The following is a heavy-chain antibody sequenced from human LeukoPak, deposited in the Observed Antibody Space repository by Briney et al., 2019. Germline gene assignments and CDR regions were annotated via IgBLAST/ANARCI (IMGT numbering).Heavy chain of an antibody. CDR3: ASAYPGRVLLWFGEADY. V-gene: IGHV4-38-2*02. CDR1: GYSISSGYY. Sequence: SETLSLTCTVSGYSISSGYYWGWIRQPPGKGLEWIGSIDHSGSTYYNPSLKSRVTISVDTSKNQFSLKLSSVTAADTAVYYCASAYPGRVLLWFGEADYWGQGTLVTVSS. J-gene: IGHJ4*02. CDR2: IDHSGST. D-gene: IGHD3-10*01.